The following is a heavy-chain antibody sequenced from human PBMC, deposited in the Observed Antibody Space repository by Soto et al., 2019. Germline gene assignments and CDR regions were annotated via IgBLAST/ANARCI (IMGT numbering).Heavy chain of an antibody. V-gene: IGHV1-18*01. CDR2: ISADNGNT. CDR1: GYTFTNYG. D-gene: IGHD2-2*01. Sequence: QVQLVQSGAEVKKPGASVKVSCKASGYTFTNYGISWVRQAPGQGLEWMGWISADNGNTNSAQKFQGRVTMTTDTSTSTAYMELRSLRSDDTAVYYCAKDGVPHSWFDPWGQGTLVTVSS. CDR3: AKDGVPHSWFDP. J-gene: IGHJ5*02.